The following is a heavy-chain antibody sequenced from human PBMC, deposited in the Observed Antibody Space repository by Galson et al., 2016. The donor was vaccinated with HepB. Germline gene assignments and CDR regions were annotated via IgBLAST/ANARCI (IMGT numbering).Heavy chain of an antibody. CDR2: INNDGVEK. J-gene: IGHJ5*02. D-gene: IGHD3-22*01. V-gene: IGHV3-7*01. CDR1: GFTFSMYW. CDR3: ARGEKGYSEGAS. Sequence: FLRLSCAASGFTFSMYWISWVRQAPGKGLEWVANINNDGVEKNYAGSVKGRFTISRDNAKNSLYLQMDSLRVEDTGFYYCARGEKGYSEGASWGQGTLVTVSS.